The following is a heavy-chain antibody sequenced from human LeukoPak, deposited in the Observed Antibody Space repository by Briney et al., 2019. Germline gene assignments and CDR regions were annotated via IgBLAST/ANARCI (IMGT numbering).Heavy chain of an antibody. CDR1: GFTFSNAW. CDR3: TTEQGYDFWSGYYGDY. CDR2: IKSKTDGGTT. V-gene: IGHV3-15*01. J-gene: IGHJ4*02. Sequence: GGSLRLSCAASGFTFSNAWMSWVRQAPGKGLEWVGRIKSKTDGGTTDYAAPVKGRFTISRGDSKNTLYLQMNSLKTENTAVYYCTTEQGYDFWSGYYGDYWGQGTLVTVSS. D-gene: IGHD3-3*01.